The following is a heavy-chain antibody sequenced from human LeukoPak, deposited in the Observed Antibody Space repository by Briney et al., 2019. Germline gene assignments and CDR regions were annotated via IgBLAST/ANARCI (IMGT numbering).Heavy chain of an antibody. CDR3: AKDNRRHYTSGPNPDSLH. V-gene: IGHV3-9*01. CDR1: GFIFNNYA. Sequence: GGSLRLSCAGSGFIFNNYAMHWVRQPPGKGLEWVSGISWNSGSIDYADSVKGRFTISRDNAKNSLYLQMDSLRVEDTAFYYCAKDNRRHYTSGPNPDSLHWGQGALVTVSS. J-gene: IGHJ4*02. D-gene: IGHD6-19*01. CDR2: ISWNSGSI.